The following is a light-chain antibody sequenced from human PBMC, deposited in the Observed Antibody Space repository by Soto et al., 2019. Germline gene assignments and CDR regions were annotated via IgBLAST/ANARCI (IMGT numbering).Light chain of an antibody. J-gene: IGLJ2*01. CDR1: SSNLGAGYD. Sequence: QSVLTQPPSVSGAPGQRVTISCTGSSSNLGAGYDVHWYQHLPGTAPKLLIYGNDNRPSGVPDRFSGSKSGTSASLAITGLQAEDEADYYCQSYDSSLSGVVFGGGTKLTVL. CDR3: QSYDSSLSGVV. V-gene: IGLV1-40*01. CDR2: GND.